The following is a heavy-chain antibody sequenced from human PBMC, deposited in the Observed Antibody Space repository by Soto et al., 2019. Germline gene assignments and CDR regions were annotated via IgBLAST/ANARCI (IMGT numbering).Heavy chain of an antibody. D-gene: IGHD2-21*01. Sequence: EVQLLESGGGLVQPGGSLRLSCAASGFTFNTYDMSWVRQAPGTGLEWVSSIATTGETTFYADSVRGRFTISRDNSKNTLFLQINTLRADDTAIYYCVRPWGGWGPGTLVTVSS. J-gene: IGHJ4*01. CDR1: GFTFNTYD. CDR3: VRPWGG. CDR2: IATTGETT. V-gene: IGHV3-23*01.